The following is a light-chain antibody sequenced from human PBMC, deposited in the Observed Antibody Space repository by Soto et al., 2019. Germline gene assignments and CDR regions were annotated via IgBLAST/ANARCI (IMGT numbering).Light chain of an antibody. Sequence: EIVMTQSPATLSVSPVERATLSCRASQSVSSNLAWYQQKPCQPHKLLIYVASTSATGIPGRFSSRGSGTEFTPTISRQQYEDFADYYRQQYNVWTLTFGGGTKVEFK. CDR3: QQYNVWTLT. V-gene: IGKV3-15*01. CDR2: VAS. J-gene: IGKJ4*01. CDR1: QSVSSN.